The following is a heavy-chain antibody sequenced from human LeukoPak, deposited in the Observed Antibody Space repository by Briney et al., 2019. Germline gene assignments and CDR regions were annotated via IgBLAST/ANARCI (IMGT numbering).Heavy chain of an antibody. J-gene: IGHJ6*02. V-gene: IGHV1-69*13. D-gene: IGHD4-11*01. CDR1: GGTFSSYA. CDR2: IIPIFGTA. CDR3: ASLNDYTYGMDV. Sequence: ASVKVSCKASGGTFSSYAISWVRQAPGQGLEWMGGIIPIFGTANYAQKFQGRVTITADESTSTAYMELSSLRSEDTAVYYCASLNDYTYGMDVWGQGTTVTVSS.